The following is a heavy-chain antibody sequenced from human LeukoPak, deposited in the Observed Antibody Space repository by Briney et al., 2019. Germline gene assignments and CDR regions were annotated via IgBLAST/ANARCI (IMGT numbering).Heavy chain of an antibody. D-gene: IGHD3-10*01. CDR1: GFTFSSYE. V-gene: IGHV3-48*03. CDR3: ARYGSGSYYPPGIDY. J-gene: IGHJ4*02. CDR2: ISSSGSTI. Sequence: PGGSLRLSCAASGFTFSSYEMNWVRQAPGKGLEWVSYISSSGSTIYYADSVKGRFTISRDNAKNSLYLQMNSLRAEDTAVYYCARYGSGSYYPPGIDYWGQGTLVTVSS.